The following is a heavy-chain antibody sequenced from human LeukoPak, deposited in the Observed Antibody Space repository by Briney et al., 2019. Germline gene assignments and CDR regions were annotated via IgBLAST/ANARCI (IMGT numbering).Heavy chain of an antibody. V-gene: IGHV3-7*01. CDR1: GFTFSSYW. CDR2: IKQDGSEK. CDR3: VSSGWSFDY. D-gene: IGHD6-19*01. J-gene: IGHJ4*02. Sequence: GGSLRLSCAASGFTFSSYWMSWVRQAPGKGLEWVANIKQDGSEKYYVDSVKGRFTTSRDNAKNSLYLQMNSLRAEDTAVYYCVSSGWSFDYWGQGTLVTVSS.